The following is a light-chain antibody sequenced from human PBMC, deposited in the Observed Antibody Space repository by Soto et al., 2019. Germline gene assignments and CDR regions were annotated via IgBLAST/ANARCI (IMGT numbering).Light chain of an antibody. CDR1: SRDVGGYNY. J-gene: IGLJ2*01. CDR2: EVS. Sequence: QSVLTQPPSASGSPGQSVTISCTGTSRDVGGYNYVSWYQQHPGKAPKLMIYEVSKRPSGVPDRFSGSKSGNTASLTASGLQAEDKADYDCSSYARRNNLDLVFGGGTKLTVL. CDR3: SSYARRNNLDLV. V-gene: IGLV2-8*01.